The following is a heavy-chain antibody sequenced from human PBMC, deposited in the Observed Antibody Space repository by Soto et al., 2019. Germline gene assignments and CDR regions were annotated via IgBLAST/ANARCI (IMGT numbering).Heavy chain of an antibody. CDR1: GFTVSNNY. D-gene: IGHD6-6*01. V-gene: IGHV3-53*01. Sequence: GGSLRLSCAASGFTVSNNYMSWVRQAPGKGLEWVSLIYSGGNTYYADSVKGRFTISRDSSKSTLYLQMNSLRAEDTAVYYCAGSVSRDYVLYWGQGTLVTVSS. J-gene: IGHJ4*02. CDR2: IYSGGNT. CDR3: AGSVSRDYVLY.